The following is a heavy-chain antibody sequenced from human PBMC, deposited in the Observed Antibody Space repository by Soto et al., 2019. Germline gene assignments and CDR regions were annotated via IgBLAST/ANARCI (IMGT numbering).Heavy chain of an antibody. CDR3: ARDLRYCSGGSCYPENFDLPHNWFDP. D-gene: IGHD2-15*01. CDR2: IIPIFGTA. J-gene: IGHJ5*02. CDR1: GGTFSSYA. Sequence: GASVKVSCKASGGTFSSYAISWVRQAPGQGLEWMGGIIPIFGTANYAQKFQGRVTITADESTSTAYMELSSLRSEDTAVYYCARDLRYCSGGSCYPENFDLPHNWFDPWGQGTLVTVSS. V-gene: IGHV1-69*13.